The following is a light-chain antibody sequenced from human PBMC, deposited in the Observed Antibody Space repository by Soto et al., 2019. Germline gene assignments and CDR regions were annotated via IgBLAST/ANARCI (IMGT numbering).Light chain of an antibody. CDR2: DVN. CDR3: TSWTTSTTMI. Sequence: QSALTQPASVCGSPGQSITISCTGNSSDIGAYNFVSWYQQHPGKAPKLMLYDVNIRPSGVSNRFSGSKSGNTASLTISGLQAEDEADYYCTSWTTSTTMIFGGGTKLTVL. J-gene: IGLJ2*01. V-gene: IGLV2-14*03. CDR1: SSDIGAYNF.